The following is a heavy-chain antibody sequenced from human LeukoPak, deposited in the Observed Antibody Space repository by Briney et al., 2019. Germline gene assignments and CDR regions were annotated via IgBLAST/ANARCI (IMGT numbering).Heavy chain of an antibody. CDR3: ARGVSYGYYFDY. CDR1: GGSFSGYY. V-gene: IGHV4-34*01. Sequence: SETLSLTCAVYGGSFSGYYWSWIRQPPGKGLEWIGEINHSGSTNYNLSLKSRVTISVDTSKNQFSLKLSSVTAADTAVYYCARGVSYGYYFDYWGQGTLVTVSS. D-gene: IGHD5-18*01. CDR2: INHSGST. J-gene: IGHJ4*02.